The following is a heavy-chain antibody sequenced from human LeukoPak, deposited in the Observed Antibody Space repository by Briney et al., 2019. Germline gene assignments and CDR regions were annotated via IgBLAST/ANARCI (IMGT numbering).Heavy chain of an antibody. Sequence: ASVKVSCKASGYTXTNYYMHWVRQAPGQELEWMGIINPSGGSTMYAQTFQGRVTMTSDTSTSTVYMEMSSLRSEDTAVFYCARDRSSGWYPFDYWGQGTLVTVSS. J-gene: IGHJ4*02. V-gene: IGHV1-46*01. D-gene: IGHD6-19*01. CDR2: INPSGGST. CDR1: GYTXTNYY. CDR3: ARDRSSGWYPFDY.